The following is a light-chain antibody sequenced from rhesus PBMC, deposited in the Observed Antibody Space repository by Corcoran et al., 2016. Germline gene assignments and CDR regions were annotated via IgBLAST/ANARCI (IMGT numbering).Light chain of an antibody. J-gene: IGKJ3*01. CDR3: LQYNSSPFP. V-gene: IGKV1-22*01. Sequence: DIQMTQSPSSLSASVGDKVTITCRASQGISGWLAWYQQKPGEAPRLLIYATSSLQSGVPSRFSGSGYGADFTLTLSSLQPDDFATYYCLQYNSSPFPFGPGTKLDI. CDR2: ATS. CDR1: QGISGW.